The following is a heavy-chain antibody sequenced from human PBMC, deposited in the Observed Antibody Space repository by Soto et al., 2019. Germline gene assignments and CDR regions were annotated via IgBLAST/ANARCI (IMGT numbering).Heavy chain of an antibody. Sequence: ASVKVSCKASGYTFTGYYMHWVRQAPGQGLEWMGWINPNSGGTNYAKKFQGWVTMTRDTSISTAYMELSRLRSDDTAVYYCARGNVYSSSWYAYFDPWGQGTLVTVSS. CDR3: ARGNVYSSSWYAYFDP. CDR1: GYTFTGYY. V-gene: IGHV1-2*04. D-gene: IGHD6-13*01. J-gene: IGHJ5*02. CDR2: INPNSGGT.